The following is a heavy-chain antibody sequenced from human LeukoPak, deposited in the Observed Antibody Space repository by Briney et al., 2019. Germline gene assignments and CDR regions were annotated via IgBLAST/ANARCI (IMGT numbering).Heavy chain of an antibody. V-gene: IGHV4-34*01. D-gene: IGHD6-13*01. CDR3: ARRHGSIAAAAQMDV. CDR1: GGSFSGYY. J-gene: IGHJ6*02. CDR2: INHSGST. Sequence: PSETLPLTCAVHGGSFSGYYWSWIRQPPGKGLEWIGEINHSGSTNYNPSLKSRVTISVDTSKNQFSLKLSSVTAADTAVYYCARRHGSIAAAAQMDVWGQGTTVTVSS.